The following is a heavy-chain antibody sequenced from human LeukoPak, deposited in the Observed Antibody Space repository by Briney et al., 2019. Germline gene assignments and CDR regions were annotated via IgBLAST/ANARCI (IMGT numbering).Heavy chain of an antibody. CDR2: IDPSDSYT. V-gene: IGHV5-10-1*01. CDR1: AYNFANYW. Sequence: GESLKISCKGSAYNFANYWISWVRQMPGKGLEWMGRIDPSDSYTDYSPSFQGHVTLSVDESNNTAYLQWSGLKASDTATYYCARDQSGGSTFWYFDLWGRGTLVTVSS. CDR3: ARDQSGGSTFWYFDL. J-gene: IGHJ2*01. D-gene: IGHD4-23*01.